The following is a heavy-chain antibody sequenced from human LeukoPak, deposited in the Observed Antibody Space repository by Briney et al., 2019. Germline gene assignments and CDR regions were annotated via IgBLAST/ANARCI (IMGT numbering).Heavy chain of an antibody. CDR1: GVTFSNYA. CDR3: AKRAEYDTSGYYGY. CDR2: IGNGGST. V-gene: IGHV3-23*01. J-gene: IGHJ4*02. D-gene: IGHD3-22*01. Sequence: QPGGSLRLSCSASGVTFSNYAMTWVRQAPGKGLEWVSLIGNGGSTYYADSVKGRFTISRDNSKNTVYLQMNSLRVEDTAVYYCAKRAEYDTSGYYGYWGQGTLVSASP.